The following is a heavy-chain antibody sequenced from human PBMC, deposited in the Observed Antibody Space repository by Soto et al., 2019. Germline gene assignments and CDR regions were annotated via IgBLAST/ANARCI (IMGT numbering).Heavy chain of an antibody. CDR2: IIPIFGTA. CDR3: AIKRGYGSGSYTNWFDP. D-gene: IGHD3-10*01. Sequence: QVQLVQSGAEVKKPGSSVKVSCKASVGTFSSYAISWVRQAPGQGLEWMGGIIPIFGTANYAQKFQGRVTITADESTSTAYMELSSLRSEDTAVYYCAIKRGYGSGSYTNWFDPWGQGTLVTVSS. CDR1: VGTFSSYA. V-gene: IGHV1-69*12. J-gene: IGHJ5*02.